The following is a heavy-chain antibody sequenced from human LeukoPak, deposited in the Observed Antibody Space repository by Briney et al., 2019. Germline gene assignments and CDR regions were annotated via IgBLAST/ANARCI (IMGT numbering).Heavy chain of an antibody. CDR2: INPNGGGT. CDR1: GYTFTGYY. D-gene: IGHD3-22*01. V-gene: IGHV1-2*02. CDR3: ARYYYGSSGYYSVLFDY. J-gene: IGHJ4*02. Sequence: GASVTVSCKASGYTFTGYYMHWVRQAPGQGLEWMGWINPNGGGTNYAQKFQGRVTMTRDTSISTAYMELSRLRSDDTAVYYCARYYYGSSGYYSVLFDYWGQGTLVTVSS.